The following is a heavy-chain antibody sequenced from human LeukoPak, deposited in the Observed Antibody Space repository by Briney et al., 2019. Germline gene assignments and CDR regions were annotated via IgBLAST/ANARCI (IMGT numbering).Heavy chain of an antibody. Sequence: GGSLRLSCTASGFTFSGAWMTWVRQAPGKGLEWVANIREDGTEKNYVDSVKGRFTISRDNAKNSLFLQMSSRRDDDTAIYYCARHVGISFWGQGTLVTVSS. V-gene: IGHV3-7*01. D-gene: IGHD7-27*01. CDR2: IREDGTEK. CDR1: GFTFSGAW. J-gene: IGHJ4*02. CDR3: ARHVGISF.